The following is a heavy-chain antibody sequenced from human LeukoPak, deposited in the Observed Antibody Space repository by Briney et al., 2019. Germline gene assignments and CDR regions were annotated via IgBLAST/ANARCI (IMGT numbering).Heavy chain of an antibody. CDR3: ARAPSGWLYRIDY. CDR2: IGTVGDT. J-gene: IGHJ4*02. D-gene: IGHD2-2*02. Sequence: TGGSLRLSCAASGFTFSSYDMHWVRQATGKGLEWVSAIGTVGDTYYPDSVKGRFTVSRENAKNSFYLQMNSLTAGDTAVYYCARAPSGWLYRIDYWGQGTLVTVSS. V-gene: IGHV3-13*04. CDR1: GFTFSSYD.